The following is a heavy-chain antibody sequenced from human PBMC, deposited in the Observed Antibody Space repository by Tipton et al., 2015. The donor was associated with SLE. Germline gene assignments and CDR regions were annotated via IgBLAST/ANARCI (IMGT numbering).Heavy chain of an antibody. CDR2: MYYSGST. V-gene: IGHV4-59*05. D-gene: IGHD3-10*01. CDR1: GDSITSDY. CDR3: ARWIGDF. J-gene: IGHJ4*02. Sequence: TLSLTCTVSGDSITSDYWTWIRQPPGKGLEWIGRMYYSGSTYYNPSLQSRATISMDTSKNQFSLRLSSVTAAGTAVYYCARWIGDFWGQGTLVTVSS.